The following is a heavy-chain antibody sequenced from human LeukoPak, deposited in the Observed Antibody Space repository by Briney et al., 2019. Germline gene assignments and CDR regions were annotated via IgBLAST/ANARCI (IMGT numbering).Heavy chain of an antibody. Sequence: GGSLRLSCAASRFTFSSYWMSWVRQAPGKGLEWVANIKQDGSEKYYVDSVKGRFTISRDNAKNSLYLQMNSLRAEDTAVYYCARDRYSGSYRASDYWGQGTLVTVSS. J-gene: IGHJ4*02. CDR1: RFTFSSYW. V-gene: IGHV3-7*01. CDR3: ARDRYSGSYRASDY. CDR2: IKQDGSEK. D-gene: IGHD1-26*01.